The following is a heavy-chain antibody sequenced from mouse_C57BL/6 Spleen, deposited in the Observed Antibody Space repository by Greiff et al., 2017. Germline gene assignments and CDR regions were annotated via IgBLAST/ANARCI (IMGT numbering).Heavy chain of an antibody. V-gene: IGHV5-4*03. J-gene: IGHJ1*03. CDR1: GFTFSSYA. CDR3: ARDRGDSGYFDV. D-gene: IGHD3-1*01. CDR2: ISDGGSYT. Sequence: DVMLVESGGGLVKPGGSLKLSCAASGFTFSSYAMSWVRQTPEKRLEWVATISDGGSYTYYPDNVKGRFTISRDNAKNNLYLQMSHLKSEDTAMYYCARDRGDSGYFDVWGTGTTVTVSS.